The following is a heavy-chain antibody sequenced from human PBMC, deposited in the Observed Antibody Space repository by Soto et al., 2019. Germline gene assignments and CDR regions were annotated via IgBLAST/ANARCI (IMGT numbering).Heavy chain of an antibody. Sequence: SETLSLTCTVSGGSISNYYWSWFRQSPGKGLEWIGYIYYTGTTKYNPSLKSRVTISVDSSKNQFSLKLDSVTAADTAVYYCARLGGYYQAFDSWGQGTLVTVSS. V-gene: IGHV4-59*08. D-gene: IGHD3-22*01. J-gene: IGHJ4*02. CDR2: IYYTGTT. CDR3: ARLGGYYQAFDS. CDR1: GGSISNYY.